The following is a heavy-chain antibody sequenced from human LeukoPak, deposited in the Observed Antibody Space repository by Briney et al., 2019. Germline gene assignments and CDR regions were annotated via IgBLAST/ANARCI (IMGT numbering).Heavy chain of an antibody. J-gene: IGHJ3*02. CDR3: ARKLPRSAFDM. Sequence: SQTLSPTCALSGVGASTNSTAWNWFGQSQWRGLKGLGRTYYGSKRYNDYAVSVKSRITINPDTSKNQFSLQLNSVTSEDTAVYYCARKLPRSAFDMWGQGTMVTVSS. CDR1: GVGASTNSTA. D-gene: IGHD4-23*01. V-gene: IGHV6-1*01. CDR2: TYYGSKRYN.